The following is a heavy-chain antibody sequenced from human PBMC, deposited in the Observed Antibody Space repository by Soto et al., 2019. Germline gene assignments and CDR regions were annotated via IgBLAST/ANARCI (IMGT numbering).Heavy chain of an antibody. CDR2: IIPIFDTA. CDR3: AKPNYYDNSGPFDY. Sequence: ASVKVSCKASGGTFSRYAISWVRQAPGQGLEWMGGIIPIFDTANYAQMFQGRVTITADESTTTAYMELSSLRSEDTAVYYCAKPNYYDNSGPFDYWGQGTLVTVSS. J-gene: IGHJ4*02. V-gene: IGHV1-69*13. CDR1: GGTFSRYA. D-gene: IGHD3-22*01.